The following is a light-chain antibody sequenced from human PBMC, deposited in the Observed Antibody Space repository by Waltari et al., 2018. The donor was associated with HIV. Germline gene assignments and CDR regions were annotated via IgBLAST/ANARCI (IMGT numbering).Light chain of an antibody. Sequence: QSALTQPASVSGSPGQSITIPCPGTSSNIGSSKYVSWYQHHPGKAPKPLIGELMSRPSGVSSRFSASKSGNTSSLTISGLLSEDEAIYYCSSYTAATTVFFGGGTRVTVL. CDR2: ELM. V-gene: IGLV2-14*01. CDR1: SSNIGSSKY. CDR3: SSYTAATTVF. J-gene: IGLJ2*01.